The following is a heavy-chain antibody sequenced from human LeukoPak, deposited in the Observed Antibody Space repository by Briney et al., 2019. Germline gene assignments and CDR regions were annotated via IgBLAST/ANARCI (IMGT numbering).Heavy chain of an antibody. Sequence: ASVTVSCKASGYTFTGYYMHWVRQAPGQGLEWMGRINPNSGGTNYAQKFQGRVTMTRDRSISTAYMELSRLRSGDTAVYYCARDAEVLWFGELSTTPDYWGQGTLVTVSS. J-gene: IGHJ4*02. CDR1: GYTFTGYY. CDR2: INPNSGGT. CDR3: ARDAEVLWFGELSTTPDY. V-gene: IGHV1-2*06. D-gene: IGHD3-10*01.